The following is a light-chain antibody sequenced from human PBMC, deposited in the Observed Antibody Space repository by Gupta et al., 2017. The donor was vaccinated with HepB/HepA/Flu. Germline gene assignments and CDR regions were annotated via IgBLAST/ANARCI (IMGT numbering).Light chain of an antibody. J-gene: IGLJ3*02. Sequence: SYVLTQPPSVSVAPGKTAMLTCEGNNIGSRSVHWSRQRPGQAPVLVVNDDIERPSGIPERLSGFNSGDTATLTITGVEAGDEADYYCQVWDSGSDQAVFGGGTKLTV. CDR2: DDI. CDR1: NIGSRS. CDR3: QVWDSGSDQAV. V-gene: IGLV3-21*03.